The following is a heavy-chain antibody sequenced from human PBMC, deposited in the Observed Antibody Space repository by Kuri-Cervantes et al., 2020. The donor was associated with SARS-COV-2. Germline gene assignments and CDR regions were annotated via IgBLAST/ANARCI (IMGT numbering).Heavy chain of an antibody. Sequence: SETLSLTCTVSGGSISSHYWSWIRQPPGKGLEWIGYIYYSGRTNYNPSLKSRVTISVDTSKNQFSLKLSSVTAADTAVYYCAREGVGATTDNAFDIWGQGTMVTVSS. CDR1: GGSISSHY. CDR2: IYYSGRT. J-gene: IGHJ3*02. V-gene: IGHV4-59*11. CDR3: AREGVGATTDNAFDI. D-gene: IGHD1-26*01.